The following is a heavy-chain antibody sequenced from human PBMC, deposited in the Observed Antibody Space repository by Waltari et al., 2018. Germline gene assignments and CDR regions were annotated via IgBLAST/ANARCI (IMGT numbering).Heavy chain of an antibody. Sequence: VQLVQSGAEVNQPGAPGKITGKASGFTFTDYYMPWVQQPPGKGLEWMGLVDPEGGQTIYAENFQGRVTITAETSTDTAYMELSSLRSEDTAGYYCATAGSGSYYWGQGTLVTVSS. V-gene: IGHV1-69-2*01. CDR3: ATAGSGSYY. CDR2: VDPEGGQT. J-gene: IGHJ4*02. D-gene: IGHD1-26*01. CDR1: GFTFTDYY.